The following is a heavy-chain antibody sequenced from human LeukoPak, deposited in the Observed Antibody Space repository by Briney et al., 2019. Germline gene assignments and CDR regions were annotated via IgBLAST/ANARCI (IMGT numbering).Heavy chain of an antibody. CDR2: INPSGGST. Sequence: ASVKVSCKASGYTFTSYYMDWVRQAPGQGLEWMGIINPSGGSTSYAQKFQGRVTMTRDTSTSTIYMELSSLRSEDTAVYYCARDTTPLITMIVVVDAFDIWGQRTMVTVSS. J-gene: IGHJ3*02. CDR3: ARDTTPLITMIVVVDAFDI. D-gene: IGHD3-22*01. V-gene: IGHV1-46*01. CDR1: GYTFTSYY.